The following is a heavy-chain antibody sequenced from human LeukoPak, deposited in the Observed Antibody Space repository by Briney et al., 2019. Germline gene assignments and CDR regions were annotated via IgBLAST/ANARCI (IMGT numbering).Heavy chain of an antibody. V-gene: IGHV1-2*02. CDR1: GYTFTGYY. J-gene: IGHJ4*02. Sequence: ASVKVSCKACGYTFTGYYMHWVRQAPGQGLEWMGWINPNSGGTNYAQKFQGRVTMTRDTSISTAYMELSRLRSDDTAVYYCARDPLIMAAAGTVEKSFDYWGQGTLVTVSS. CDR3: ARDPLIMAAAGTVEKSFDY. D-gene: IGHD6-13*01. CDR2: INPNSGGT.